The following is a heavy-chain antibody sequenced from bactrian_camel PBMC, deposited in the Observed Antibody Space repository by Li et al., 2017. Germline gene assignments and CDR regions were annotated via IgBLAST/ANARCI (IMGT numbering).Heavy chain of an antibody. CDR2: IYSDGSNA. V-gene: IGHV3-2*01. D-gene: IGHD4*01. CDR3: AAARRVDFLHGGMFSPSQYDY. CDR1: GFTFSNHY. Sequence: HVQLVESGGGSVRSGGSLRLSCAASGFTFSNHYMNWIRQAPGKGLEWVSSIYSDGSNAYYADSVKGRFTISRDNAKNTLFLQLNSLRPEDTAKYYCAAARRVDFLHGGMFSPSQYDYWGRGTQVTVS. J-gene: IGHJ4*01.